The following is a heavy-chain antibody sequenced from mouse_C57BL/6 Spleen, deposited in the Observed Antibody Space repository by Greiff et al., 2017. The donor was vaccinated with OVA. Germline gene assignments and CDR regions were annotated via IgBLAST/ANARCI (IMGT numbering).Heavy chain of an antibody. V-gene: IGHV5-16*01. CDR1: GFTFSDYY. J-gene: IGHJ2*01. CDR2: INYDGSST. CDR3: ARDWAGTGFDY. D-gene: IGHD4-1*01. Sequence: EVHLVESEGGLVQPGSSMKLSCTASGFTFSDYYMAWVRQVPEKGLEWVANINYDGSSTYYLDSLKSRFIISRDNAKNILYLQMSSLKSEDTATYYCARDWAGTGFDYWGQGTTLTVSS.